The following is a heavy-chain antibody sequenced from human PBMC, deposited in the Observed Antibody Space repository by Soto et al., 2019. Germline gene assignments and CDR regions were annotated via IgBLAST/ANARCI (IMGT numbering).Heavy chain of an antibody. D-gene: IGHD3-10*01. CDR3: SRDGQTTMVRGVRGGSYNYYGMDV. Sequence: QVQLVQSGAEVKKPGASVKVSCKASGYTFTSYGISWVRQAPGQGLEWMGWISTYNGNTNYAQKLQGRVTMTTDTATSTAYMELRSLRSDDPAVYYWSRDGQTTMVRGVRGGSYNYYGMDVWGQGTTVTVSS. V-gene: IGHV1-18*04. CDR1: GYTFTSYG. J-gene: IGHJ6*02. CDR2: ISTYNGNT.